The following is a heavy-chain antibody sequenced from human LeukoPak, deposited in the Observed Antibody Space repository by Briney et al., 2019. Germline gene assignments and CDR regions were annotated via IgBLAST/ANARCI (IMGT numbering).Heavy chain of an antibody. V-gene: IGHV4-59*01. D-gene: IGHD3-22*01. CDR2: IYYSGST. CDR3: ARAGSSGYYSY. CDR1: GGSISSYY. J-gene: IGHJ4*02. Sequence: SEALSLTCTVSGGSISSYYWSWIRQPPGKGLEWIGYIYYSGSTNYNPSLKSRVTISVDTSKNQFSLKLSSVTAADTAVYYCARAGSSGYYSYWGQGTLVTVSS.